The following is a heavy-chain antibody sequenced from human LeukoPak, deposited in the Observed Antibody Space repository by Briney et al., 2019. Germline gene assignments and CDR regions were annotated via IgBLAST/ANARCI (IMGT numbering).Heavy chain of an antibody. J-gene: IGHJ5*02. CDR1: GFTFSSYE. CDR2: ISTTGSSI. D-gene: IGHD1-20*01. CDR3: ARDGDIITGRGQNRWFDP. V-gene: IGHV3-48*03. Sequence: GGSLRLSCAASGFTFSSYEMNWVRQAPGKGLEWVSYISTTGSSIYYADSVKGRFTISRDNVKNLLYLQMNSLRAEDTAVYYCARDGDIITGRGQNRWFDPWGQGTLVTVSS.